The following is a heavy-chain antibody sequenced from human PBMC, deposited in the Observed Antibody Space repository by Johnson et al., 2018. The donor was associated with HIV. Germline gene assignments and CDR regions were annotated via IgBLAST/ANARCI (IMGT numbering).Heavy chain of an antibody. CDR1: GFTFSSYD. CDR2: ISGSGGST. J-gene: IGHJ3*02. V-gene: IGHV3-23*04. D-gene: IGHD3-10*01. CDR3: AKSPMVRGSEGAFEI. Sequence: MQLVESGGGLVQPGGSLRLSCAASGFTFSSYDMHWVRQPTGKGLEWVSAISGSGGSTYYADSVKGRFTISRDNSKNTLYLQMNSLRAEDPAVYYCAKSPMVRGSEGAFEIWGQGTMVTVSS.